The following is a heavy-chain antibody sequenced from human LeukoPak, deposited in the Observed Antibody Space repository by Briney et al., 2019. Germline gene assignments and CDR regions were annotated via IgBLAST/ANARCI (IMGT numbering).Heavy chain of an antibody. D-gene: IGHD2-15*01. CDR2: TYYMSKWIT. CDR1: GDSVSSDSAA. CDR3: ARAAHGSHWFDP. Sequence: SQTLSLTCAVSGDSVSSDSAAWNWIRQSPSRGPEWLGRTYYMSKWITDYAVSVGSRIVINPDTSKNQFSLQLTSVTPEDTAVYYCARAAHGSHWFDPWGQGTLVTVSS. J-gene: IGHJ5*02. V-gene: IGHV6-1*01.